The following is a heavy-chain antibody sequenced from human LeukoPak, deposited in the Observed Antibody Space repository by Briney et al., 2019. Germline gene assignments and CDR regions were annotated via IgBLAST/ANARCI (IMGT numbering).Heavy chain of an antibody. CDR3: AKDRTGVTGADWFDP. V-gene: IGHV3-23*01. CDR1: GFTFRNYG. CDR2: IDASGGTT. D-gene: IGHD3-3*01. J-gene: IGHJ5*02. Sequence: QTGGSLRLSCAASGFTFRNYGMGWVRQVPGKGLEWVSSIDASGGTTHYADSVKGRFTTSRNNSKNTLYLQMNSLTAEDTAVYYCAKDRTGVTGADWFDPWGQGALVTVPS.